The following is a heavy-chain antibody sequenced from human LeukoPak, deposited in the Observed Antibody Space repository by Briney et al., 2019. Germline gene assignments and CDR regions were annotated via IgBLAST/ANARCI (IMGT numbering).Heavy chain of an antibody. V-gene: IGHV4-34*01. Sequence: SETLSLTCAVYGGSFSGYYWSWLRQPPGKGLEGIGEINHSGSTNYNPSLKSRVTISVDTSKNQFSLRLSSVTAADTAVYCCARVGYGVYGSKKGFDPWGQGTLVTVSS. J-gene: IGHJ5*02. CDR3: ARVGYGVYGSKKGFDP. CDR1: GGSFSGYY. CDR2: INHSGST. D-gene: IGHD2-8*01.